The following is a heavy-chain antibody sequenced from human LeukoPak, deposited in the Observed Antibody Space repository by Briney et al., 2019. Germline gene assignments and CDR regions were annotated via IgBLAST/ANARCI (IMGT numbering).Heavy chain of an antibody. V-gene: IGHV3-11*01. Sequence: GGSLRLSCAASGFTFSDYYMSWIRQAPGKGLEWVSYISSSSSTIYYADSVKGRFTISRDNAKNSLYLQMNSLRAEDTAVYYCARDQAEDQAGTTYDWWGQGTLVTVSS. CDR1: GFTFSDYY. CDR2: ISSSSSTI. J-gene: IGHJ4*02. D-gene: IGHD1-1*01. CDR3: ARDQAEDQAGTTYDW.